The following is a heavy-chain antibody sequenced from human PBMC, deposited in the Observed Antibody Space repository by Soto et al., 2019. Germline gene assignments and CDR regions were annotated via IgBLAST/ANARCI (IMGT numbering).Heavy chain of an antibody. Sequence: QVQLVQSGAEVKKPGSSVKVSCKASGGTFSSYAISWVRQAPGQGLEWMGGIIPIFGTANYAQKFQGRVTITADKSTSSASMELSSLRSGDTAVYYCAREVHGYCDGDCYSRTSFLDYWVQGTLVTVSS. V-gene: IGHV1-69*06. J-gene: IGHJ4*02. CDR2: IIPIFGTA. CDR1: GGTFSSYA. CDR3: AREVHGYCDGDCYSRTSFLDY. D-gene: IGHD2-21*02.